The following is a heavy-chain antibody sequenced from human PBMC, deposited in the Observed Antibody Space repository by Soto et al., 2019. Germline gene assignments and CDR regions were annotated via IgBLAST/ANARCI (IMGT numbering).Heavy chain of an antibody. D-gene: IGHD2-2*01. J-gene: IGHJ4*02. CDR1: GDSIIRSDSY. CDR2: IYHRGST. V-gene: IGHV4-31*03. CDR3: ASGLQLGH. Sequence: PSETLCLTCTVSGDSIIRSDSYWSWIRQHPGKGLAWIGYIYHRGSTYYNPSLKRRVTISEDTSKNQFSLKLTSVAAADTAVYYCASGLQLGHWGQGTQVTVSS.